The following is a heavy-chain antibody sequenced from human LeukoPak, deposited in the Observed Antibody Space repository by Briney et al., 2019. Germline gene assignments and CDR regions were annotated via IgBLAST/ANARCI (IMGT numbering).Heavy chain of an antibody. D-gene: IGHD1-7*01. CDR1: GGSFSGYY. V-gene: IGHV4-34*01. CDR2: INHSGST. CDR3: ARNWNYDEYWFDP. Sequence: PSETLSLTCAVYGGSFSGYYWSWIRQPPGKGLEWIGEINHSGSTNYNPSLKSRVTISVDTSKNQFSLKLSSVTAADTAVYYCARNWNYDEYWFDPWGQGTLVTVSS. J-gene: IGHJ5*02.